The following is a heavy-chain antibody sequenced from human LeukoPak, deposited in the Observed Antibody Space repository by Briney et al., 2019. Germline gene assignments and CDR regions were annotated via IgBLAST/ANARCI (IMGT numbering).Heavy chain of an antibody. CDR3: AKDGSSGWYRTYYYYGMDV. J-gene: IGHJ6*02. D-gene: IGHD6-19*01. CDR2: ISWDGGST. CDR1: GFTFDDYT. Sequence: GGSLRLSCAASGFTFDDYTMHWVRQAPGKGLEWVSLISWDGGSTYYADSVKGRFTISRDNSKNSLYLQMNSLRTEDTALYYCAKDGSSGWYRTYYYYGMDVWGQGTTVTVSS. V-gene: IGHV3-43*01.